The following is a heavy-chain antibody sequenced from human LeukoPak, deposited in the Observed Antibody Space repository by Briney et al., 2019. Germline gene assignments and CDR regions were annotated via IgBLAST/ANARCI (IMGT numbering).Heavy chain of an antibody. D-gene: IGHD6-6*01. J-gene: IGHJ6*02. V-gene: IGHV3-30-3*01. CDR1: GFTFSSYA. CDR3: ARKQLGRLYYYYYGMDV. CDR2: ISYDGSNK. Sequence: PGGSLRLSCAASGFTFSSYAMHWVRQAPGKGLEWVAVISYDGSNKYYADSVKGRFTISRDNSKNTLYLQMNSLRAEDTAVYYCARKQLGRLYYYYYGMDVWGQGTTVTVSS.